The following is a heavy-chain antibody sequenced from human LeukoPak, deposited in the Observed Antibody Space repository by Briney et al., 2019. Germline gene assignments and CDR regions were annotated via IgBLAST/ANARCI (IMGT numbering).Heavy chain of an antibody. CDR3: ARIHDYSNYHFDY. V-gene: IGHV4-30-2*01. D-gene: IGHD4-11*01. Sequence: SETLSLTCAVSGGSISSGGYSWSWIRQPAGKGLESIGYIYHSGSTYYNPSLRSRVTIPVDRSKNQFSLKLSSVTAADTAVYYCARIHDYSNYHFDYWGQGTLVTVSS. CDR1: GGSISSGGYS. J-gene: IGHJ4*02. CDR2: IYHSGST.